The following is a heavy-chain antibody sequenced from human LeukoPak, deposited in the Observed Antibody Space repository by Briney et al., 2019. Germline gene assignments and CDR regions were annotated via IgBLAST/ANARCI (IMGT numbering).Heavy chain of an antibody. V-gene: IGHV4-39*01. Sequence: PSETLSLTCTVSGGSISSSSYYWGWIRQPPGKGLEWIGSIYYSGSTYYNPSLKSRVTISVDTSKNQFSLKLSSVTAADTAVYYCARRGARPVDYYYGMDVWGQGTTVTVSS. D-gene: IGHD1-26*01. CDR1: GGSISSSSYY. J-gene: IGHJ6*02. CDR2: IYYSGST. CDR3: ARRGARPVDYYYGMDV.